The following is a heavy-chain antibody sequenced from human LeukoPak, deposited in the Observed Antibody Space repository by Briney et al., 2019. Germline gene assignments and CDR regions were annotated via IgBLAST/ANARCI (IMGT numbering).Heavy chain of an antibody. V-gene: IGHV3-23*03. Sequence: PGGSLRLSCAASGFTFSSYAMSWVRQAPGKGLEWVSVLYSGGTTYYGGSVKGRFTISRDNAKNSLYLQMNSLRAEDTAVYYCAKDGDFWSGYPFDYWGQGTLVTVSS. CDR2: LYSGGTT. CDR3: AKDGDFWSGYPFDY. CDR1: GFTFSSYA. J-gene: IGHJ4*02. D-gene: IGHD3-3*01.